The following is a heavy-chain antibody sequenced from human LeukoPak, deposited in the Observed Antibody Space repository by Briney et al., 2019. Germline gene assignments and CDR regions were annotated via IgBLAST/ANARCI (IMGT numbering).Heavy chain of an antibody. J-gene: IGHJ4*02. CDR2: INHSGST. CDR3: ARLPHVYYYGSGSYSRRTPFDY. CDR1: GGSFSGYY. Sequence: SETLSLTCAVYGGSFSGYYWSWIRQPPGKGLEWIGEINHSGSTNYNPSLRSRVTISVDTSKNQFSLKLSSVTAADTAVYYCARLPHVYYYGSGSYSRRTPFDYWGQGTLVTVSS. D-gene: IGHD3-10*01. V-gene: IGHV4-34*01.